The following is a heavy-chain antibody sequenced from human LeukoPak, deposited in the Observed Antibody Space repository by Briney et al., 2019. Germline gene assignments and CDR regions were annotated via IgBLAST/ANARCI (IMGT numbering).Heavy chain of an antibody. CDR2: ISYDGSNK. J-gene: IGHJ6*02. CDR1: GFTFSSYA. CDR3: ARDMGGVGSWYLYYYYYGMDV. V-gene: IGHV3-30-3*01. Sequence: GRSLRLSCAASGFTFSSYAMHWVRQAPGKGLEWVAVISYDGSNKYYADSVKGRFTISRDNSKNTLYLQMNSLRAEDTAVYYCARDMGGVGSWYLYYYYYGMDVWGQGTTVTVSS. D-gene: IGHD6-13*01.